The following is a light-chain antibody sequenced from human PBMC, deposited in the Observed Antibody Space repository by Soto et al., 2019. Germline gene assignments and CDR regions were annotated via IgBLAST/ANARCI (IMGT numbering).Light chain of an antibody. CDR1: QSLRATY. CDR2: GAS. J-gene: IGKJ1*01. Sequence: EVVLTQSPDTLSLSPGETATLSCRASQSLRATYVAWYQQRPGQAPRLLIYGASFRATGVPARFSGRGSGTDFTLSISSLEPEDFAVYYCQQYVTSPQTFGQGTKVEIK. V-gene: IGKV3-20*01. CDR3: QQYVTSPQT.